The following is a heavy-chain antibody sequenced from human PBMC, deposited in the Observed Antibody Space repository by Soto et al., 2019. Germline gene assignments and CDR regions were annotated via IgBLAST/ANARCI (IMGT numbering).Heavy chain of an antibody. J-gene: IGHJ4*02. CDR3: AKALGELSADSYDY. CDR2: ISYDGSNK. CDR1: GGTVSSYG. D-gene: IGHD3-16*02. V-gene: IGHV3-30*18. Sequence: CGGTVSSYGRHSFRQNTGKGLELVAVISYDGSNKYYTDSVKGRFTISRDNSRNTLYLQMNSLRADDTAVYYCAKALGELSADSYDYSGQGPLVTVSS.